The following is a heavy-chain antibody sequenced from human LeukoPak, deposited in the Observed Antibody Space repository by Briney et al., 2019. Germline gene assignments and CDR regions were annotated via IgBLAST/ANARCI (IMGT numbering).Heavy chain of an antibody. Sequence: ASVKVSCKASGYTFTGYFMHWVRQAPGQGLEWMGWINPNSGGTNYAQKFQGRVTMTRDTSISTAYMELSRLRSDDTAVYYCAREGSGYSYVYVDKWGQGSLVT. CDR2: INPNSGGT. D-gene: IGHD5-18*01. J-gene: IGHJ4*02. CDR3: AREGSGYSYVYVDK. CDR1: GYTFTGYF. V-gene: IGHV1-2*02.